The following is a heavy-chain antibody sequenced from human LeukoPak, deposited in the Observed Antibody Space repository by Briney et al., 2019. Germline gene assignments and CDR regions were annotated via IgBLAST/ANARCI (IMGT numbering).Heavy chain of an antibody. CDR2: IVVGSGNT. V-gene: IGHV1-58*01. J-gene: IGHJ6*02. CDR1: GFTFTSSA. D-gene: IGHD1-26*01. CDR3: AAGYRELSTGGMDV. Sequence: SVKVSCKASGFTFTSSAVQWVRQARGQRLEWIGWIVVGSGNTNYAQKFQERVTITRDMPTSTAYMELSSLRSEDTAVYYCAAGYRELSTGGMDVWGQGTTVTVSS.